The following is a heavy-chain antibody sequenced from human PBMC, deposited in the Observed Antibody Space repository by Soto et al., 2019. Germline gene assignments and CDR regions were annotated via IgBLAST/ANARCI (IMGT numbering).Heavy chain of an antibody. CDR2: IYDSETT. J-gene: IGHJ6*02. CDR3: ARDRQSEIVAMLASNGMDV. D-gene: IGHD5-12*01. CDR1: GGSINSDDSY. Sequence: QVQLQESGPGLVKPSQTLSLTCTVSGGSINSDDSYWSWLRQPPGRGLEWIGYIYDSETTYYNPSLKSRVTISVATSKNQFSLKLNSVTSADTAVYYCARDRQSEIVAMLASNGMDVWGQWTTVIVSS. V-gene: IGHV4-30-4*01.